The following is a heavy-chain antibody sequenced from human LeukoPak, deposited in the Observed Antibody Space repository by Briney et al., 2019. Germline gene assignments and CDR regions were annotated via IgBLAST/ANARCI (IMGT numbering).Heavy chain of an antibody. J-gene: IGHJ4*02. D-gene: IGHD1-26*01. CDR2: ISSSSSYI. CDR1: GFTFSSYS. CDR3: ARRSKWELLGSFDY. Sequence: GGSLRLSCAASGFTFSSYSMNWVRQAPGKGLECVSSISSSSSYIYYAGSVKGRFTISRDNAKNSLYLQMNSLRAEDTAVYYCARRSKWELLGSFDYWGQGTLVTVSS. V-gene: IGHV3-21*01.